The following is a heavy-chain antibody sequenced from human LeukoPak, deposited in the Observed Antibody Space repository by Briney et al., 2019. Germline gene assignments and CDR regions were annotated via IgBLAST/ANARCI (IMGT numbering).Heavy chain of an antibody. D-gene: IGHD7-27*01. CDR3: ARGALELGMRIHYYYYMDV. J-gene: IGHJ6*03. V-gene: IGHV3-74*01. CDR2: INSDGSST. Sequence: PGGSLRLSCAASGFTFSSYWMHWVRQAPGKGLVWVSRINSDGSSTSYADSVKGRFTISRDNAKNTLYLQMNSLRAEDTAVYYCARGALELGMRIHYYYYMDVWGKGTTVTISS. CDR1: GFTFSSYW.